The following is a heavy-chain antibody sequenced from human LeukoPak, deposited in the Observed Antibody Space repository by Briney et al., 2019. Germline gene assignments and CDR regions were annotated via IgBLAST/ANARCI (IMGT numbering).Heavy chain of an antibody. D-gene: IGHD2-21*02. J-gene: IGHJ3*02. CDR1: GYSFTSYR. CDR2: IYPGDSDT. Sequence: GESLKISCKGSGYSFTSYRIGWVRQMPGKGLEWMGIIYPGDSDTRYSPSFQGQVTISADKSISTAYLQWSSLKASDTAMYYCARRYRHIVVVTNTDAFDIWGQGTMVTVSS. V-gene: IGHV5-51*01. CDR3: ARRYRHIVVVTNTDAFDI.